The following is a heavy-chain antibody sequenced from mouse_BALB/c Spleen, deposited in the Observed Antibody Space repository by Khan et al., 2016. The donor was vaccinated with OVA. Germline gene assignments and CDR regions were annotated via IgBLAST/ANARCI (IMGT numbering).Heavy chain of an antibody. J-gene: IGHJ4*01. D-gene: IGHD2-10*01. CDR1: GFSLTSYG. CDR3: ARQPYYHYYVMDY. Sequence: QVQLKESGPGLVAPSQSLSTTCTISGFSLTSYGVHWLRQPPGKGLEWLVVIWSDGSTASNSALKSRLSISKDNSKSQVFLKMNSLQTDDTAMYYCARQPYYHYYVMDYWGQGTSVTVSS. V-gene: IGHV2-6-1*01. CDR2: IWSDGST.